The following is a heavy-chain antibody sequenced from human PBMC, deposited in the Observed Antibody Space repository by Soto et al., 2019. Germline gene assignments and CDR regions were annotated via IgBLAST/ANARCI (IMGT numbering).Heavy chain of an antibody. CDR2: INHSGST. V-gene: IGHV4-34*01. CDR1: GGSFSGYY. J-gene: IGHJ6*02. Sequence: PSETLSLTCAVYGGSFSGYYWSWIRQPPGKGLEWMGEINHSGSTNYNPSLKSRVTISVDTSKNRFSLKLSSVTAADTAVYYCARGRAGYCSSTSCYPSGRYYYYYGMDVWGQGTTVTVSS. CDR3: ARGRAGYCSSTSCYPSGRYYYYYGMDV. D-gene: IGHD2-2*01.